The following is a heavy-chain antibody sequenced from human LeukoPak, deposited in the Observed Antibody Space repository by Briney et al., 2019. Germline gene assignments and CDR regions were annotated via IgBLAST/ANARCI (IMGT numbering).Heavy chain of an antibody. CDR1: GGSFSGYY. V-gene: IGHV4-34*01. Sequence: SETLSLTCAGCGGSFSGYYWSWIRQPPGKGVEWIGEINHSGSTNYNPSLKSRVTISVDTSKNQFSLKLSSVTAADTAVYYCARAEPGYSYGQYFDYWGQGTLVTVSS. CDR3: ARAEPGYSYGQYFDY. D-gene: IGHD5-18*01. J-gene: IGHJ4*02. CDR2: INHSGST.